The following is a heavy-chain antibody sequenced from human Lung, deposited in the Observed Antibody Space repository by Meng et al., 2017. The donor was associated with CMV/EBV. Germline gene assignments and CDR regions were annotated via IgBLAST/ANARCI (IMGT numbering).Heavy chain of an antibody. D-gene: IGHD2-8*01. CDR1: GGSISSSSYY. V-gene: IGHV4-39*07. CDR3: AREGHHYQWDY. CDR2: IYYSGST. J-gene: IGHJ4*02. Sequence: QLQLQESGPGLVTPSETLSLTCTVSGGSISSSSYYWGWIRQPPGKGLEWIGSIYYSGSTYYNPSLKSRVTISVDTSKNQFSLKLSSVTAADTAMYYCAREGHHYQWDYWGQGTLVTVSS.